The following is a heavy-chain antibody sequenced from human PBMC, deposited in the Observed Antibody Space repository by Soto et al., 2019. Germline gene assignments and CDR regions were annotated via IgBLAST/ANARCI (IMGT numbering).Heavy chain of an antibody. CDR1: GYTFTSYA. CDR2: INAGNGNT. D-gene: IGHD6-13*01. V-gene: IGHV1-3*01. CDR3: ASGGLAAAAKGYFDY. J-gene: IGHJ4*02. Sequence: GASVKVSCKASGYTFTSYAMHWVRQAPGQRLEWMGWINAGNGNTKYSQKFQGRVTITRDTSASTAYMELSSLRSEDTAVYYCASGGLAAAAKGYFDYWGQGTLVTVSS.